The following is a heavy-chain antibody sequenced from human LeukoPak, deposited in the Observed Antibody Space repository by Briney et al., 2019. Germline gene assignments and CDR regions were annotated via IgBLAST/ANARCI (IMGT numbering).Heavy chain of an antibody. V-gene: IGHV4-34*01. CDR2: INHSGST. CDR1: GGSFSGYY. CDR3: ARGGGYSGYG. Sequence: SETLSLTCAVYGGSFSGYYWSWIRQPPGKGLEWIGEINHSGSTNYNPSLKSRVTISVDTSKNQFSPKLSSVTAADTAVYYCARGGGYSGYGWGQGTLVTVSS. D-gene: IGHD5-12*01. J-gene: IGHJ4*02.